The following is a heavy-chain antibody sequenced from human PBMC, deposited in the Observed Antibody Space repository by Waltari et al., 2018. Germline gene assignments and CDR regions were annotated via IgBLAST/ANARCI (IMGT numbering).Heavy chain of an antibody. J-gene: IGHJ6*02. D-gene: IGHD6-6*01. CDR2: MNPNSGNK. CDR1: GYTFTSYD. CDR3: ARSSAKNYYYYYGMDV. V-gene: IGHV1-8*01. Sequence: QVQLVQSGAEVKKPGASVKVSCKASGYTFTSYDIDWVRQAPGQGLEWMGWMNPNSGNKGYAQKFHGRGTMTRNTSISTAYMELSSLRSEDTAVYYCARSSAKNYYYYYGMDVWGQGTTVTVSS.